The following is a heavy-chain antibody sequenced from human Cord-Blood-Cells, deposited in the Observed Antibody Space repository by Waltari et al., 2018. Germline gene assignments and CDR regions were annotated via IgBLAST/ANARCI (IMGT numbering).Heavy chain of an antibody. V-gene: IGHV3-15*01. Sequence: EVQLVESGGGLVKPEGSLRLSCVASGFTISNAWMSWVRQAPGKGLEWVGRIKSKTDGGTTDYAAPVKGRFTISRDDSKNTLYLQMNSLKTEDTAVYYCTTVGALRYFDWLLYAFDIWGQGTMVTVSS. CDR2: IKSKTDGGTT. D-gene: IGHD3-9*01. J-gene: IGHJ3*02. CDR1: GFTISNAW. CDR3: TTVGALRYFDWLLYAFDI.